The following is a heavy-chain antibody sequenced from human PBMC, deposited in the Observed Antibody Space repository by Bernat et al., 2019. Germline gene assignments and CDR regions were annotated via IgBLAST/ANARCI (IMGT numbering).Heavy chain of an antibody. CDR3: ARDNWRAYDV. Sequence: EVQLVQSGGGLVQTGGSLRLSCVASGFTSSGYWMGWVRQAPGKGLEWVADIKQDGSEIQYVDSVKGRFTISRDTAKNSLFLQMNSLSAEDTAIYYCARDNWRAYDVWGQGTMVTISS. V-gene: IGHV3-7*03. CDR1: GFTSSGYW. D-gene: IGHD1-20*01. CDR2: IKQDGSEI. J-gene: IGHJ3*01.